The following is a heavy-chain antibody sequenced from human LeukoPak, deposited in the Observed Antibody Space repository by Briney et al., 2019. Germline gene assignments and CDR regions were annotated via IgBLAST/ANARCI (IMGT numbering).Heavy chain of an antibody. J-gene: IGHJ4*02. D-gene: IGHD3-22*01. CDR2: ISSSSSYI. CDR1: GFTFSSYS. V-gene: IGHV3-21*01. Sequence: NSGGSLRLSCAASGFTFSSYSMNWVRQAPGKGLEWVSSISSSSSYIYYADSVKGRFTISRDNAKNSLYLQMNSLRAEDTAVYYCARLDSSGFDYWGQGTLVTVSS. CDR3: ARLDSSGFDY.